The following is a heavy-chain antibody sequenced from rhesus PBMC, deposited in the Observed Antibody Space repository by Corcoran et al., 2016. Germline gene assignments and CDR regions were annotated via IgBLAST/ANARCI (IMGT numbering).Heavy chain of an antibody. CDR2: IDGNSATT. CDR1: GGSISGYY. J-gene: IGHJ4*01. Sequence: QVKLQQWGEGLVKPSETLSLTCAVYGGSISGYYWRWIRQPPGKGLGWIGNIDGNSATTNYNPSLKNRVTISKDTSKNQFSLKLTSVTAADTAMYYCARGGTNRLNWGQGVLVTVSS. CDR3: ARGGTNRLN. V-gene: IGHV4-73*01. D-gene: IGHD6-25*01.